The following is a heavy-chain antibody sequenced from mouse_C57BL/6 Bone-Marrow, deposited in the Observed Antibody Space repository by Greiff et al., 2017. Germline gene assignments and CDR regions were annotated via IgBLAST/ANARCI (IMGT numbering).Heavy chain of an antibody. D-gene: IGHD2-3*01. CDR2: ISNGGGST. CDR3: ASPDGYYVPFAY. Sequence: EVKVVESGGGLVQPGGSLKLSCAASGFTFSDYYMYWVRQTPEKRLEWVAYISNGGGSTYYPDTVKGRFTISRDNAKNPLYLQMSRLKSEDPAMYYCASPDGYYVPFAYWGQGTLVTVSA. CDR1: GFTFSDYY. V-gene: IGHV5-12*01. J-gene: IGHJ3*01.